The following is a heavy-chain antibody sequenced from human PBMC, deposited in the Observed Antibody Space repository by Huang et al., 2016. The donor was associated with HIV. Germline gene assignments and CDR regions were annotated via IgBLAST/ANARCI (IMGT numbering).Heavy chain of an antibody. D-gene: IGHD3-9*01. J-gene: IGHJ2*01. CDR1: GGSFPNYY. CDR3: VRGPRYVSADWYARLRNYWFFDL. Sequence: QQQLQQWGAGLLKPSETLSLTCAVYGGSFPNYYWGWIRQPPGQGLEWIGEINHGGGTKDSPHRKSRVTISLDTSKNQVSLKLTSVRAADTAVYYCVRGPRYVSADWYARLRNYWFFDLWGRGSLVSVSS. CDR2: INHGGGT. V-gene: IGHV4-34*01.